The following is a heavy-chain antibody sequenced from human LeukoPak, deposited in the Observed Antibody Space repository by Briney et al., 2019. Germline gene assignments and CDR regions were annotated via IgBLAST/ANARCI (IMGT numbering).Heavy chain of an antibody. CDR2: IFYNGST. CDR3: ARARYYYDNSVYPAVRFDF. J-gene: IGHJ4*02. CDR1: GGSISSYY. Sequence: SETLSLTCTVSGGSISSYYWSWIRQPPWKELEWIGYIFYNGSTNYSPSLKSRVTISVDTSQNQFSLKLTSVTAADTAVYYCARARYYYDNSVYPAVRFDFWGQGIMVTVS. D-gene: IGHD3-22*01. V-gene: IGHV4-59*01.